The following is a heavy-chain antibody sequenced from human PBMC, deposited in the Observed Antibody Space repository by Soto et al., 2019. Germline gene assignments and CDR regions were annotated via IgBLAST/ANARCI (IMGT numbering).Heavy chain of an antibody. CDR2: IFYSGST. CDR1: GASIGSSY. D-gene: IGHD4-17*01. Sequence: SETLSLTCTVSGASIGSSYWSWIRQPPGKGLEWMGYIFYSGSTNYSPSLNSRVSITVDTSKNQLSLNLSSVTAADTAVYYCARVSTLTKLAYWGRGMLVTVSS. V-gene: IGHV4-59*01. CDR3: ARVSTLTKLAY. J-gene: IGHJ4*01.